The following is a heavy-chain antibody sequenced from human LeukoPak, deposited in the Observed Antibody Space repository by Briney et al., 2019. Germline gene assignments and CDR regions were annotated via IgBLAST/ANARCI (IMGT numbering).Heavy chain of an antibody. V-gene: IGHV4-34*01. J-gene: IGHJ4*02. Sequence: PSETLSLTCAVYGGSFSGYYWSWIRQPPGKGLEWIGEINHSGSTNYNPSLKSRVTISVDTSKNQFSLKLSSVTAADTAVYYCARVGGSFYDYVWGSYSFDYWGQGTLVTVSS. CDR2: INHSGST. D-gene: IGHD3-16*01. CDR3: ARVGGSFYDYVWGSYSFDY. CDR1: GGSFSGYY.